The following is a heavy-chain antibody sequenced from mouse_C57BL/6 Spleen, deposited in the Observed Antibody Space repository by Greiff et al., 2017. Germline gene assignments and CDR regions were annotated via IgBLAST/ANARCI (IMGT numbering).Heavy chain of an antibody. CDR3: AREGNYGNSWFAY. D-gene: IGHD2-1*01. J-gene: IGHJ3*01. CDR2: IDPSDSET. CDR1: GYTFTSYW. Sequence: VQLQQPGAELVRPGSSVKLSCKASGYTFTSYWMHWVKQRPIQGLEWIGNIDPSDSETHYNQKFKDKATLTVDKSSSTAYMQLSSLTSEDSAVYYCAREGNYGNSWFAYWGQGTLVTVSA. V-gene: IGHV1-52*01.